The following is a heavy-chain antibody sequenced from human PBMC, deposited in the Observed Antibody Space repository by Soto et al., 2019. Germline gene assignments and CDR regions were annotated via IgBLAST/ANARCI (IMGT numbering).Heavy chain of an antibody. D-gene: IGHD2-15*01. CDR3: ARDDVVAQKFDY. Sequence: QLQLQESGSGLVKPSQTLSLTCAVSGGSISSGGYSWSWIRQPPGKGLEWIGYIYHSGSTYYNPSLKCRVPISVDRSKNQFSLKLSSVTAADTAVYYCARDDVVAQKFDYWGQGTLVTVSS. CDR1: GGSISSGGYS. CDR2: IYHSGST. J-gene: IGHJ4*02. V-gene: IGHV4-30-2*01.